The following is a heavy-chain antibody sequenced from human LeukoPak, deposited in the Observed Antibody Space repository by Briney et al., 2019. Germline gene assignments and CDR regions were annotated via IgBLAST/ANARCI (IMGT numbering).Heavy chain of an antibody. J-gene: IGHJ3*02. D-gene: IGHD3-10*01. CDR2: ISAYNGNT. V-gene: IGHV1-18*04. Sequence: ASVKVSCKASGYTFTSYGIGWVRRAPGQGLEWMGWISAYNGNTNYAQKLQGRVTMTTDTSTSTAYMELRSLRSDDTAVYYCAREPMWFGEFHAFDIWGQGTMVTVSS. CDR3: AREPMWFGEFHAFDI. CDR1: GYTFTSYG.